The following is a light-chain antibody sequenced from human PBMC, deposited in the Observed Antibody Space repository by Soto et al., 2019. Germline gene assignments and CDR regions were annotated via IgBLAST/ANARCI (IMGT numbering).Light chain of an antibody. Sequence: DVQMTQSPSTLPASVGDRVTITCRASQSITSWLAWYQQKPGKAPKLLIYKASTLESGVPSRFSGSGSGPEFTLTISSLQPDDYAAYYCQQYNRYPSTFGQGTKLEIK. J-gene: IGKJ2*01. CDR1: QSITSW. CDR3: QQYNRYPST. CDR2: KAS. V-gene: IGKV1-5*03.